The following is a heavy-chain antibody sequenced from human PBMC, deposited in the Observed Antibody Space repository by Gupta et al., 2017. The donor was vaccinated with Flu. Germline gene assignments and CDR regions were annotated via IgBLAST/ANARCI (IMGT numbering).Heavy chain of an antibody. V-gene: IGHV3-48*03. J-gene: IGHJ4*02. CDR3: ARGHWDS. CDR1: GSTFSDYE. CDR2: ISQTAVT. Sequence: EVQLVESGGGLVQPGGSLRLSCAASGSTFSDYELSWVRLAPGKGLEWISCISQTAVTYYTGSVRGRFTISRDNAKNSVYLQMNSLRTEDTAIYYCARGHWDSWGQGTLVTVSS.